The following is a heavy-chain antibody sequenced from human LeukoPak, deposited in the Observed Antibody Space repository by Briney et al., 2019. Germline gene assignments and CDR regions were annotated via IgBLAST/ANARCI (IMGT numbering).Heavy chain of an antibody. CDR1: GLIVSSNY. Sequence: GGSLRLSCAASGLIVSSNYMSWVRQAPGKGLEWVSAVYGGDTTYYADSVQGRFTISRDNSKNTLYLQMNSLRAEDTAVYYCARDAHTGSGTYWGGVDYYYGLDVWGQGTTVTVSS. CDR3: ARDAHTGSGTYWGGVDYYYGLDV. J-gene: IGHJ6*02. V-gene: IGHV3-66*01. D-gene: IGHD3-10*01. CDR2: VYGGDTT.